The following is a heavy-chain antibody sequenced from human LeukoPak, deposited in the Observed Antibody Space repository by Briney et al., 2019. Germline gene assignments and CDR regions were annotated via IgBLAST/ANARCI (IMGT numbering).Heavy chain of an antibody. J-gene: IGHJ4*02. CDR3: ARRSPEVGYDSSGHFDY. V-gene: IGHV4-39*01. CDR2: IYYSGST. CDR1: GGSISSGSYY. Sequence: SETLSLTCTVSGGSISSGSYYWGWIRQPPGKGLEWIGSIYYSGSTYYNPSLKSRVTISVDTSKNQFSLKLSSVTAADTAVYYCARRSPEVGYDSSGHFDYWGQGTLVTVSS. D-gene: IGHD3-22*01.